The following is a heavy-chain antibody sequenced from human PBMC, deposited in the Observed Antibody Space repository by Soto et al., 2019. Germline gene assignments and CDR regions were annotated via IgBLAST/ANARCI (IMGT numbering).Heavy chain of an antibody. CDR1: GYSFTSYW. CDR2: IYPGDSDT. CDR3: AGGGVRGVITRTRDYYGMDV. V-gene: IGHV5-51*01. J-gene: IGHJ6*02. Sequence: RGESLKISCKGSGYSFTSYWIDWVRQMPGKGLESMGIIYPGDSDTRYSPSFQGQVTISADKSISTAYLQWSSLKASDTAMYYCAGGGVRGVITRTRDYYGMDVWGQGTTVTVSS. D-gene: IGHD3-10*01.